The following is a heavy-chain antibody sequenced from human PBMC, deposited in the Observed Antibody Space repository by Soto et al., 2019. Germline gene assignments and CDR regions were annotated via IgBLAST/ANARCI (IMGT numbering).Heavy chain of an antibody. CDR1: GGSISSGGYY. J-gene: IGHJ4*02. CDR2: IYYSGST. Sequence: SETLCLTCTVSGGSISSGGYYWSWIRQHPGKGLEWIGYIYYSGSTYYNPSLKSRVTISVDTSKNQFSLKLSSVTAADTAVYYCAREFSSGFDYWGQGTLVTVSS. CDR3: AREFSSGFDY. V-gene: IGHV4-31*03. D-gene: IGHD6-19*01.